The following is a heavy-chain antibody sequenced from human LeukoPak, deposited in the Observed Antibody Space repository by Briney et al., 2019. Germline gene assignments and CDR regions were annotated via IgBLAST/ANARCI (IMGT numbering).Heavy chain of an antibody. CDR2: ISSSSYI. CDR3: ARAQYCSGGSCYLGSGMDV. Sequence: GGSLRLSCAASGFTFSSYSMNWVRQAPGKGLEWVSSISSSSYIYYADSVKGRFTISRDNAKNSLYLQMNSLRAEDTAVYYCARAQYCSGGSCYLGSGMDVWGQGTTVTVSS. V-gene: IGHV3-21*01. J-gene: IGHJ6*02. D-gene: IGHD2-15*01. CDR1: GFTFSSYS.